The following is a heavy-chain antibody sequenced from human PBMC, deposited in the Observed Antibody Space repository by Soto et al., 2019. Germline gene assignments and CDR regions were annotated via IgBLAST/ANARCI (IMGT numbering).Heavy chain of an antibody. CDR2: INYSGSNI. Sequence: DVQLVESGGGLVEPGGSLRLTCAASGFTFSNSEMFWVRQAPGKGLEWVSKINYSGSNIYYSKSVKGRFTISRDNAKNYLSLQMNSLTDEDTAIYYCASEALCGADCYFFESWGPGTLVTVSS. V-gene: IGHV3-48*03. J-gene: IGHJ4*02. CDR3: ASEALCGADCYFFES. CDR1: GFTFSNSE. D-gene: IGHD2-21*02.